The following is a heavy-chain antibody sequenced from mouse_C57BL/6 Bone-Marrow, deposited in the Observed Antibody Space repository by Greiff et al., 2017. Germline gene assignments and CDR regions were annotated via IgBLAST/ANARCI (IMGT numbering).Heavy chain of an antibody. J-gene: IGHJ2*01. V-gene: IGHV1-82*01. CDR2: IYPGDGDT. D-gene: IGHD1-1*01. Sequence: VQLQQSGPELVKPGASVKISCKASGYAFSSSWMNWVKQRPGKGLEWIGRIYPGDGDTNYNGKFKGKATLTADKSSSTAYMQRSSLTSEDSAVYFCASHYYGSSYDYWGQGTTLTVSS. CDR1: GYAFSSSW. CDR3: ASHYYGSSYDY.